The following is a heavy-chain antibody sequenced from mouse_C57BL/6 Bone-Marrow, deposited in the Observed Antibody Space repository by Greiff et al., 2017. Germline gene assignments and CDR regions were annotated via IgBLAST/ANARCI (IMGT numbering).Heavy chain of an antibody. J-gene: IGHJ4*01. CDR3: ARGGTYAGGYAMDY. CDR2: IDPSDSET. D-gene: IGHD1-1*02. V-gene: IGHV1-52*01. Sequence: QVQLQQPGAELVRPGSSVKLSCKASGYTFTSYWMHWVKQRPIQGLEWIGNIDPSDSETHYNQKFKDKATLTVDKSSSTAYMQLSSLTSEDSAVYYCARGGTYAGGYAMDYWGQGTSVTVSS. CDR1: GYTFTSYW.